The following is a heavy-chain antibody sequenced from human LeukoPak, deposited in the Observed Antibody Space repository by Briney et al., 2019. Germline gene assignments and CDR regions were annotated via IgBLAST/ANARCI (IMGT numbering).Heavy chain of an antibody. CDR3: ARVGYGDYDY. CDR1: GFTFSSYG. Sequence: GGSLRLSCAASGFTFSSYGMHWVRQAPGKGLEWVAFIRYDGSNKYYADSVKGRFTISRDKSKNTLYLQMGSLRAEDMAVYYRARVGYGDYDYWGQGTLVTVSS. J-gene: IGHJ4*02. V-gene: IGHV3-30*02. CDR2: IRYDGSNK. D-gene: IGHD4-17*01.